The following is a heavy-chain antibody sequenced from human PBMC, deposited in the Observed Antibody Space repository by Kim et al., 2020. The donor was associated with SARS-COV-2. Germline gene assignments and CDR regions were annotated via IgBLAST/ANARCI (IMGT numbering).Heavy chain of an antibody. CDR2: INPGTGDT. J-gene: IGHJ4*02. V-gene: IGHV1-3*01. CDR3: AREYSSGWYVDY. D-gene: IGHD6-19*01. CDR1: GYTFTNYA. Sequence: ASVKVSCKASGYTFTNYAMHWVRPAPGQRLEWMGWINPGTGDTKYSQKFQGRVTFTRDTSATKAYLELSSLRSEDTAVYYCAREYSSGWYVDYWGQGTLVAVSS.